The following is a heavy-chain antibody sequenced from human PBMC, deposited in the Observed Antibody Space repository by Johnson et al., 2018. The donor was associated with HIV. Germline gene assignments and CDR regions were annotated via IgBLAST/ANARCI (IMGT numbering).Heavy chain of an antibody. D-gene: IGHD3/OR15-3a*01. CDR2: IRYDGSNK. CDR1: GFTFSDYY. J-gene: IGHJ3*01. V-gene: IGHV3-30*02. Sequence: QVQLVESGGGLVKPGGSLRLSCVASGFTFSDYYMTWVRQAPGQGLEWVAFIRYDGSNKYYADSVKGLSTISRDNSNNTLYLHMNSLRPDDTGVYYCAKDKFMFLDNPVDAFDVWGQGTMVTFSS. CDR3: AKDKFMFLDNPVDAFDV.